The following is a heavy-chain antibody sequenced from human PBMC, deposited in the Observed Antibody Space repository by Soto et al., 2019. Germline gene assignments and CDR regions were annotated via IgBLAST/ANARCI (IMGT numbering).Heavy chain of an antibody. CDR1: GFTFSDFS. Sequence: EVQLVESGGGLVKPGGSLRLSCAASGFTFSDFSMTWVRQAPGKGLEWVSSLCSGSSAIYYSDSVKGRFTISRDNSKISLYLRRTGVRAEDTAVYYWARISGGGVVNGMDVWAQGPTVTVSS. D-gene: IGHD2-8*02. J-gene: IGHJ6*02. V-gene: IGHV3-21*01. CDR2: LCSGSSAI. CDR3: ARISGGGVVNGMDV.